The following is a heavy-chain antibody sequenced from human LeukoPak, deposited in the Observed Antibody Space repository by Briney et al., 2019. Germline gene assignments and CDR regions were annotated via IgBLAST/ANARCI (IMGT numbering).Heavy chain of an antibody. D-gene: IGHD2-15*01. Sequence: GESLKISCKASGYSFTSYWIGWVRQMPGKGPEWMGIIYPGDSDVRYSPSFQGLVTISSDKSIKTAYLQWNSLKASDSAMYYCARFEIGSHGRQFDFWGLGTLVTVSS. V-gene: IGHV5-51*01. CDR1: GYSFTSYW. J-gene: IGHJ4*02. CDR3: ARFEIGSHGRQFDF. CDR2: IYPGDSDV.